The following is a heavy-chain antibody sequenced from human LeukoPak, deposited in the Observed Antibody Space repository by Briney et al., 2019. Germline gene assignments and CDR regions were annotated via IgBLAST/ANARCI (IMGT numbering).Heavy chain of an antibody. V-gene: IGHV3-23*01. Sequence: GGSLRLSCAASEFTFSSYAMSWVRQAPGKGLEWVSAISGSGGSTYYADSVKGRFTISRDNSKNTLYLQMNSLRAEDTAVYYCAKDPRMYSSSSPYYFDYWGQGTLVTVSS. CDR1: EFTFSSYA. J-gene: IGHJ4*02. CDR2: ISGSGGST. CDR3: AKDPRMYSSSSPYYFDY. D-gene: IGHD6-6*01.